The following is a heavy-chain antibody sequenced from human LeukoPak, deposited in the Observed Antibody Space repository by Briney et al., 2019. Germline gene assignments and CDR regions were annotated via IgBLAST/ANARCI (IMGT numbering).Heavy chain of an antibody. Sequence: SETLSLTCSVSGDSLSSGGDYWGWLRQFPGKRLEWIGNIFFNGETSYNPSLKSRLTMSVDTSKNQFSLNLDSVTAADTAVYYCARDSGCWLHWGQGTLVTVSS. CDR2: IFFNGET. D-gene: IGHD3-22*01. CDR3: ARDSGCWLH. V-gene: IGHV4-39*07. J-gene: IGHJ4*02. CDR1: GDSLSSGGDY.